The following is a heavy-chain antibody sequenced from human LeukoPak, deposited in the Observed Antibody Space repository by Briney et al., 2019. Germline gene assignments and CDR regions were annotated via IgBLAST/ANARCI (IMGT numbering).Heavy chain of an antibody. CDR2: IYYSGIT. V-gene: IGHV4-59*01. Sequence: SETLSLTCTVSGGSISTYSWTWVRQPPGKGLEWIGNIYYSGITNYNPSLKSRVTISIDTSKNQFSLKVSSVTAADTAVYYCARAHSSGWPHMFDPWGQGTLVTVLS. CDR1: GGSISTYS. CDR3: ARAHSSGWPHMFDP. D-gene: IGHD6-19*01. J-gene: IGHJ5*02.